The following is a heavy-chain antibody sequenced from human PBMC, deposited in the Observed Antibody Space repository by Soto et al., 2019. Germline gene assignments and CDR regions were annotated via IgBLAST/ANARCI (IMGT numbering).Heavy chain of an antibody. D-gene: IGHD3-3*01. J-gene: IGHJ6*02. CDR2: IKSKTHGGTI. V-gene: IGHV3-15*01. CDR1: GFSFTNAW. Sequence: PGGSLRLSCAASGFSFTNAWMSWVRQAPGKGLEWVGRIKSKTHGGTIDFATPVKGRFTISRDDSKNTLYLQMNSLKTEDTAVYYCTTDYRFLEWSSYYYGMDVWGQGTTVTVSS. CDR3: TTDYRFLEWSSYYYGMDV.